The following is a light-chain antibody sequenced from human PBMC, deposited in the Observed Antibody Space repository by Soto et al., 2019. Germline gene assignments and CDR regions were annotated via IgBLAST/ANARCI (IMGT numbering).Light chain of an antibody. J-gene: IGLJ2*01. Sequence: QSALTQPASVSGSPGQSITISCTGPSSDIGTYDYVSWYQHHPGKAPKLMIYEVTNRPSGVSDRFSGSKSGKTASLNISGLQAEDEADYYCSSYTTTTTPVVFGGGTKVTVL. CDR1: SSDIGTYDY. V-gene: IGLV2-14*01. CDR2: EVT. CDR3: SSYTTTTTPVV.